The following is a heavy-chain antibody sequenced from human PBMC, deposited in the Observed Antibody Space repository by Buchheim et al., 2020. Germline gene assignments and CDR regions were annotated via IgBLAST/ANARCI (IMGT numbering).Heavy chain of an antibody. CDR1: GGSFSGYY. J-gene: IGHJ5*02. CDR3: ARGRQWLALGHWFDP. D-gene: IGHD6-19*01. V-gene: IGHV4-34*01. CDR2: INHSGST. Sequence: QVQLQQWDAGLLKPSETLSLTCAVYGGSFSGYYWSWIRQPPGKGLEWIGEINHSGSTNYNPSLKSRVTISVDTSKNQFSLKLSSVTAADTAVYYCARGRQWLALGHWFDPWGQGTL.